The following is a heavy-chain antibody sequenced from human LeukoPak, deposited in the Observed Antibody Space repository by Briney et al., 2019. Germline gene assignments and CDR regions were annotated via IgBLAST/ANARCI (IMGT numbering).Heavy chain of an antibody. CDR2: VSSSGSPI. CDR1: GFTFSDYY. J-gene: IGHJ4*02. CDR3: ARTVVVVAAVDY. V-gene: IGHV3-11*01. D-gene: IGHD2-15*01. Sequence: GGSLRLSCAASGFTFSDYYMSWIRQAPGKGLEWVSYVSSSGSPIYYADSVKGRFTISRDNAKNSLYLQMNSLRAEDTAVYYCARTVVVVAAVDYWGQGTLVTVSS.